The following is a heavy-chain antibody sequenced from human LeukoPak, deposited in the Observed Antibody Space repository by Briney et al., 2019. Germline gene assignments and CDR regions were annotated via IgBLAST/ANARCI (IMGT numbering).Heavy chain of an antibody. CDR2: ISAYNGNT. J-gene: IGHJ5*02. Sequence: ASVKVSCKASGYTFTGYGISWVRQAPGQGLEWMGWISAYNGNTNYAQKLQGRVTMTTDTSTSTAYMELRSLRSDDTAVYYCARGYCSGGSCYGGHWFDPWGQGTLVTVSS. CDR3: ARGYCSGGSCYGGHWFDP. CDR1: GYTFTGYG. V-gene: IGHV1-18*01. D-gene: IGHD2-15*01.